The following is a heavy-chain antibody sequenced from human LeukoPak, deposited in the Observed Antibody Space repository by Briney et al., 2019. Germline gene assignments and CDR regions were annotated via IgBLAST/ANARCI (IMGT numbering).Heavy chain of an antibody. CDR2: IYHSGRT. CDR3: ARTTEDCSSTSCYQYWFDP. D-gene: IGHD2-2*01. V-gene: IGHV4-38-2*02. CDR1: GYSISSGYF. Sequence: PSETLSLTCTVSGYSISSGYFWGWIRQPPGKGLEWIGNIYHSGRTYYNPSLKSRVTISVDTSKNQFSLKLSSVTAADTAVYYCARTTEDCSSTSCYQYWFDPWGQGTLVTVSS. J-gene: IGHJ5*02.